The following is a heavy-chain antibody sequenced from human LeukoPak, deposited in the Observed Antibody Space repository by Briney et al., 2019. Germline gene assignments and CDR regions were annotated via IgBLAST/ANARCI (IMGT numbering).Heavy chain of an antibody. D-gene: IGHD4-17*01. J-gene: IGHJ4*02. CDR3: AKLLNDYGDYYFDS. CDR2: INSDGST. Sequence: GGSLRLSCAASGFSVTSNYMSWVRQAPGKGLQWVSVINSDGSTYYADSVKGRFTISRDNSKNTLYLQMNSLRADDTAAYYCAKLLNDYGDYYFDSWGQGTLVTVSS. CDR1: GFSVTSNY. V-gene: IGHV3-66*04.